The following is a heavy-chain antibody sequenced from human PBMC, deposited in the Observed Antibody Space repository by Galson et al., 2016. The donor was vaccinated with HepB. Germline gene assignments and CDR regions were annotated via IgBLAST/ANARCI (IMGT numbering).Heavy chain of an antibody. CDR2: PYYSGST. V-gene: IGHV4-59*08. CDR1: FGSIYTYY. J-gene: IGHJ5*02. Sequence: ETLSLTCTVSFGSIYTYYWSWIRQPPGKGLEWIGYPYYSGSTNYNPSLKSRVTISVDMSKNQFSLRLTSVTAADTAVYYCARHVGGTGGRFGPWGPGMLVTVSS. CDR3: ARHVGGTGGRFGP. D-gene: IGHD7-27*01.